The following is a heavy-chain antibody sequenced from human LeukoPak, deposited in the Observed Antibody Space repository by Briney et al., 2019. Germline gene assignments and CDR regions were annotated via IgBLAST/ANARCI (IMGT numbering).Heavy chain of an antibody. D-gene: IGHD6-13*01. Sequence: GGSLRLSCAASGFTFSSYWMSWVRQAPGKGLEWVANIKQDGSEKYYADSVKGRFTISRDNAKNTLYLQMNSLRAEDTAVYYCAKESSSRYSYFDYWGQGTLVTVSS. J-gene: IGHJ4*02. CDR2: IKQDGSEK. CDR3: AKESSSRYSYFDY. CDR1: GFTFSSYW. V-gene: IGHV3-7*03.